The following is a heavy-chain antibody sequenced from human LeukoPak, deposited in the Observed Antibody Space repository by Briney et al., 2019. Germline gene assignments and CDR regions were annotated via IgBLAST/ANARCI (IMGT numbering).Heavy chain of an antibody. CDR2: ISDDGGKK. V-gene: IGHV3-30*18. J-gene: IGHJ4*02. D-gene: IGHD4-17*01. CDR3: AKDLDHDYDDYGLDY. Sequence: GGSLRLSCAASGFTFSSYGMHWVRQAPGKGLEWVALISDDGGKKYYADSVKGRFTISRDNSKNTLYLQMNSLRAEDTALYYCAKDLDHDYDDYGLDYWGQGTLVTVSS. CDR1: GFTFSSYG.